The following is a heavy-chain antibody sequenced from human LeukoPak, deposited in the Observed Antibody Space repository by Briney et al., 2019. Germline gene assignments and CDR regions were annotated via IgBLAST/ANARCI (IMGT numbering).Heavy chain of an antibody. D-gene: IGHD2-21*02. Sequence: GRSLRLSCAASGFIFNNYGMHWVRQAPGKGLEWVAVISYDGSNKNYADSVKGRFTISRDSSKNTVYLQMNSLRVEDTAVYYCAKDWAPYCGGDCYLNYWGRGTLVTVSS. CDR2: ISYDGSNK. CDR1: GFIFNNYG. CDR3: AKDWAPYCGGDCYLNY. V-gene: IGHV3-30*18. J-gene: IGHJ4*02.